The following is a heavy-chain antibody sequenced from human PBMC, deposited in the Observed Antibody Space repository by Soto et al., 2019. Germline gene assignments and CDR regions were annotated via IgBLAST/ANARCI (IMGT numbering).Heavy chain of an antibody. CDR3: AKKLQWLRSPPPLYFDY. V-gene: IGHV3-23*01. CDR2: ISGSGGST. CDR1: GFTFSSYA. J-gene: IGHJ4*02. Sequence: EVQLLESGGGLVQPGGSLRLSCAASGFTFSSYAMSWVRQAPGKGLEWVSAISGSGGSTYYADSVKGRFTISRDNSKNTLYLQMNSLRAEDTAVYYCAKKLQWLRSPPPLYFDYWGQGTLVTVSS. D-gene: IGHD5-12*01.